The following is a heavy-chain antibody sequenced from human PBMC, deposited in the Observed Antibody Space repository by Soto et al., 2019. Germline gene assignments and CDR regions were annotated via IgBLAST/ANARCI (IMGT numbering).Heavy chain of an antibody. CDR3: ARELFGRSVWFEP. CDR2: IYYSGST. J-gene: IGHJ5*02. V-gene: IGHV4-59*01. D-gene: IGHD3-10*01. CDR1: GGCISRYY. Sequence: SQTLSLTCTVSGGCISRYYCSWIGQPPGKGLEWIGYIYYSGSTNFNPSLKSRVTISVDTSKNQFPLKLSSVTAADTAVYYCARELFGRSVWFEPWGQGTLVTVSS.